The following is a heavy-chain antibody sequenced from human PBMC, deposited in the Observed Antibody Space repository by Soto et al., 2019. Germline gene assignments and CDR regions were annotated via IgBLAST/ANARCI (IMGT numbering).Heavy chain of an antibody. J-gene: IGHJ4*02. CDR3: ARVTSIAVAGTGDY. CDR2: ISSSSSTI. CDR1: GFTFSSYS. Sequence: GSLRLSCAASGFTFSSYSMNWVRQAPGKGLEWVSYISSSSSTIYYADSVKGRFTISRDNAKNSLYLQMNSLRAEDTAVYYCARVTSIAVAGTGDYWGQGTLVTSPQ. V-gene: IGHV3-48*01. D-gene: IGHD6-19*01.